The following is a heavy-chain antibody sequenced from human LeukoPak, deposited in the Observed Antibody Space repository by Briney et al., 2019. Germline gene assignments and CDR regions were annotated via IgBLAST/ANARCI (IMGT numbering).Heavy chain of an antibody. CDR2: INHSGYT. V-gene: IGHV4-34*01. J-gene: IGHJ4*02. D-gene: IGHD4-17*01. CDR3: TRMTTGHDY. CDR1: GVSFNDYY. Sequence: SETLSLTCAVSGVSFNDYYWSWVRQTPGKGLEWIGEINHSGYTNDSPSLKSRVTLSIDTSRKQFSLNLRSVTVADTGIYYCTRMTTGHDYWGQGTLVTVYS.